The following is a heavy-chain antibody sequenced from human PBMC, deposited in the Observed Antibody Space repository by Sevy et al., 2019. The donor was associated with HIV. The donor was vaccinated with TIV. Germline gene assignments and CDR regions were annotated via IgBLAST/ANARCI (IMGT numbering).Heavy chain of an antibody. Sequence: SETLSLTCTVSGASISSSGYYWGWIRQPPGKGLEWIASINYSGSTFHNPSLKSRVTISADTSKNQFSLDLNSVTAADTAIYYCAGPILTYNNGWSYYDYWGQGTVVTVSS. D-gene: IGHD6-19*01. V-gene: IGHV4-39*01. J-gene: IGHJ4*02. CDR3: AGPILTYNNGWSYYDY. CDR2: INYSGST. CDR1: GASISSSGYY.